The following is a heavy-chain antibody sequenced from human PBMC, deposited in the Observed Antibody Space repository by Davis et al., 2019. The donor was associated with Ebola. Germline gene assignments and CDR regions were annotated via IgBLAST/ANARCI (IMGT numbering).Heavy chain of an antibody. V-gene: IGHV3-11*01. J-gene: IGHJ6*02. D-gene: IGHD2-2*02. CDR1: GFTFSDYY. CDR2: ISSSGSTI. CDR3: AKSFLYCSSTSCYTSYGMDV. Sequence: GESLKISCAASGFTFSDYYMSWIRQAPGKGLEWVSYISSSGSTIYYADSVKGRFTISRDNSKNTLYLQMNSLRAEDTAVYYCAKSFLYCSSTSCYTSYGMDVWGQGTTVTVSS.